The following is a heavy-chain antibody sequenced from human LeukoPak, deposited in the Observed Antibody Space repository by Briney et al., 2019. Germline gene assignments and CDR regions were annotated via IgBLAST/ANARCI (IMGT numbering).Heavy chain of an antibody. CDR1: GFTVSSNY. D-gene: IGHD3-22*01. V-gene: IGHV3-66*02. Sequence: PGGPLRLSCAASGFTVSSNYMSWVRQAPGKGLEWVSVIYSGGSTYYADSVKGRFTISRDNSKNTLYLQMNSLRAEDTAVYYCARDFSHLGVVVIPFDYWGQGTLVTVSS. CDR2: IYSGGST. J-gene: IGHJ4*02. CDR3: ARDFSHLGVVVIPFDY.